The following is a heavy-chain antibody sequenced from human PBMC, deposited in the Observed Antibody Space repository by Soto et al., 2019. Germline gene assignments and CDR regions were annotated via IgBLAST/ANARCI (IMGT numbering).Heavy chain of an antibody. CDR2: IYSGGST. Sequence: GGSLRLSCAASGFTVSSSYMSWVRQAPGKGLEWVSVIYSGGSTYYADSVKGRFTISRDNSKNTLYLQMNSLRAEDTAVYYCAREFSSSYYMDVWGKGTTVTVS. CDR3: AREFSSSYYMDV. D-gene: IGHD2-15*01. V-gene: IGHV3-66*01. CDR1: GFTVSSSY. J-gene: IGHJ6*03.